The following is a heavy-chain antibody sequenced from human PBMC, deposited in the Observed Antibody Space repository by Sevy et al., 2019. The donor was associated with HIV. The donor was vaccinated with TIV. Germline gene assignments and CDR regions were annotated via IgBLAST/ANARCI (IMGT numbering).Heavy chain of an antibody. D-gene: IGHD1-26*01. J-gene: IGHJ6*02. CDR1: GLTFISFSSSS. CDR2: ISSAGTYI. Sequence: GGSLRLSCAASGLTFISFSSSSMNWVRQAPGKGLEWVSSISSAGTYIYYADSMNGRFTISRDNAKSSVYLQMNSLRAEDTAVYYCARDRGVGTSSYGMDVWGQGTTVTVSS. CDR3: ARDRGVGTSSYGMDV. V-gene: IGHV3-21*01.